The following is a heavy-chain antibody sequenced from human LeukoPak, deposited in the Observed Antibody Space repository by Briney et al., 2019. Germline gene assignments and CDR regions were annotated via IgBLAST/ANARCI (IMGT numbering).Heavy chain of an antibody. J-gene: IGHJ4*02. Sequence: GGSLRLSCAASGFTFSSYAMHWVRQAPGKGLEWVTRIWYDGSNKYYADSVKGRFIISRDNSKNTVYLQMNSLRAEDTAVYYCAKGSDYGGNYLEYWGQGTLVTVSS. CDR2: IWYDGSNK. V-gene: IGHV3-33*06. CDR3: AKGSDYGGNYLEY. D-gene: IGHD4-23*01. CDR1: GFTFSSYA.